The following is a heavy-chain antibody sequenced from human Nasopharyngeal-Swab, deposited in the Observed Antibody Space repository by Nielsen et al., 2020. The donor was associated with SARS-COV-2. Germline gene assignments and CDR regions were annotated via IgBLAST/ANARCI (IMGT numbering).Heavy chain of an antibody. CDR3: ARLSGYSGYDERAFDY. CDR1: GGSISSSSYY. CDR2: IYYSGST. Sequence: SETLSLTCTVSGGSISSSSYYWGWIRQPPGKGLEWIGSIYYSGSTYYNPSLKSRVTISVDTSENQFSLKLSSVTAADTAVYYCARLSGYSGYDERAFDYWGQGTLVTVSS. J-gene: IGHJ4*02. D-gene: IGHD5-12*01. V-gene: IGHV4-39*01.